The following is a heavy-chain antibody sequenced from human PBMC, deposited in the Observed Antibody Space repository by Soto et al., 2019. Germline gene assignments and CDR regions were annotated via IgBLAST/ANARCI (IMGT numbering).Heavy chain of an antibody. CDR3: ARGGGYYGDPYYFDY. D-gene: IGHD4-17*01. CDR2: INPNSGGT. J-gene: IGHJ4*02. Sequence: ASVKVSCKASGYTFTGYYMHWVRQAPGQGLEWMGWINPNSGGTNYAQKFQGWVTMTRDTSISTAYMELSRLRSDDTAVYYCARGGGYYGDPYYFDYWGQGTLVTVSS. V-gene: IGHV1-2*04. CDR1: GYTFTGYY.